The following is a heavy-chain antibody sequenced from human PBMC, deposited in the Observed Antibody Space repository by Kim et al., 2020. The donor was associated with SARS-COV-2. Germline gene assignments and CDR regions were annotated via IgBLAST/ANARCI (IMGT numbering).Heavy chain of an antibody. V-gene: IGHV1-69*13. CDR1: GGTFSSYA. J-gene: IGHJ6*02. D-gene: IGHD6-13*01. CDR2: IIPIFGTA. Sequence: SVKVSCKASGGTFSSYAISWVRQAPGQGLEWMGGIIPIFGTANYAQKFQGRVTITADESTSTAYMELSSLRSEDTAVYYCAREGGSSSWDRPYYYGMDVWGQGTTVTVSS. CDR3: AREGGSSSWDRPYYYGMDV.